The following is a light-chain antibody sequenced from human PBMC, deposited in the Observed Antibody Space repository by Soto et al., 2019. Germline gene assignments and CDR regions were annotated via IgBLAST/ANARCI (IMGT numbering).Light chain of an antibody. Sequence: EIVMTQSPATLSVSPVERATLSCRASQSVSSDLAWYHQKPGQAPRLLIYGASSRATGIPDRFSGSGSGTDFTLTISRLEPEDFAVYYCQQYGSSPWTFGQGTKVDI. CDR1: QSVSSD. CDR3: QQYGSSPWT. V-gene: IGKV3-20*01. J-gene: IGKJ1*01. CDR2: GAS.